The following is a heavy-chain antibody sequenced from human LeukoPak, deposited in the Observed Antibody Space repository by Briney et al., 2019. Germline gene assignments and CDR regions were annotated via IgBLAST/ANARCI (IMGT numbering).Heavy chain of an antibody. D-gene: IGHD5-24*01. CDR1: GFTFSSYW. J-gene: IGHJ4*02. CDR3: ARDNGFKFDY. CDR2: INTYGTSA. Sequence: GGPLRLSCEVSGFTFSSYWMNWVRQVPGKGLAWVSHINTYGTSAIYADSVKGRFTISRDNAKNMLFLQMDSLRAEDTAVYYCARDNGFKFDYWGQGTLVTVSS. V-gene: IGHV3-74*01.